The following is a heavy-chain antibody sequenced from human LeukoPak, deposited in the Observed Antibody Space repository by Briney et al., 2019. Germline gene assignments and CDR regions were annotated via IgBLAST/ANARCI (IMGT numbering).Heavy chain of an antibody. CDR3: ASFGAFDV. V-gene: IGHV4-31*03. CDR1: GGSVKSGDHY. Sequence: SQTLSLTCTVSGGSVKSGDHYWTWIRQHPGKGLEWIGYTYYSGNTYYNPSLKSRVTISVDTSKNQFSLTLNSVSAADTAVYYCASFGAFDVWGQGTMATVSS. D-gene: IGHD2/OR15-2a*01. CDR2: TYYSGNT. J-gene: IGHJ3*01.